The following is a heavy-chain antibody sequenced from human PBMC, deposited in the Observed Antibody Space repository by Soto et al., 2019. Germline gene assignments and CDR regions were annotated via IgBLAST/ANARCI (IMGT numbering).Heavy chain of an antibody. CDR1: GFTFSSYG. D-gene: IGHD2-2*01. Sequence: GGSLRLSCAASGFTFSSYGMHWVRQAPGKGLEWVAVISYDGSNKYYADSVKGRFTISRDNSKNTLYLQMNSLRAEDTAVYYCAKNSPLPSWGQGTLVTVSS. J-gene: IGHJ5*02. V-gene: IGHV3-30*18. CDR2: ISYDGSNK. CDR3: AKNSPLPS.